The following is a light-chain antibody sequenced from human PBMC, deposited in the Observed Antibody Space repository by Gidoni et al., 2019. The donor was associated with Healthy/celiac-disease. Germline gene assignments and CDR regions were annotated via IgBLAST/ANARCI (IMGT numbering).Light chain of an antibody. CDR2: GAS. CDR3: QQYNNWPPWT. J-gene: IGKJ1*01. Sequence: EILMTQSPATLSVSPGERATLSCRASPSVSSNLAWYQQKPGQAPRILIYGASTRATGIPARFSGSGSGTEFTLTISSLQSEDYAVYYCQQYNNWPPWTFGQGTKVEIK. CDR1: PSVSSN. V-gene: IGKV3-15*01.